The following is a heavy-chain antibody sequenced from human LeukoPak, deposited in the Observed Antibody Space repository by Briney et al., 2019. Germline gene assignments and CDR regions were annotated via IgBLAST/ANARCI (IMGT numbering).Heavy chain of an antibody. CDR1: GSCFTSYW. CDR3: ASASYYYDSSGYYSY. Sequence: GAALKISYKGSGSCFTSYWIGWVRAMAGKGQEWMGINYPGDSDTRYSPSFQGPLPISAATSISTAYLQWSSLKASDPAMYYCASASYYYDSSGYYSYWGQGTLVTVSS. V-gene: IGHV5-51*01. J-gene: IGHJ4*02. CDR2: NYPGDSDT. D-gene: IGHD3-22*01.